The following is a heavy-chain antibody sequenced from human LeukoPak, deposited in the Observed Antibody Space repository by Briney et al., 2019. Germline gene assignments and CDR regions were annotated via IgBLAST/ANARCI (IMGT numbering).Heavy chain of an antibody. V-gene: IGHV3-74*01. D-gene: IGHD5-18*01. CDR3: ARKDSYGSNGIDV. CDR1: GFTFSRYW. J-gene: IGHJ6*02. Sequence: GGSLRLSCAASGFTFSRYWMHWVRQAPGKGLVWVSRIKSDGSSRSYADSVKGRFTISRDNAKSTLYLQMNSLRVEDTAVYYCARKDSYGSNGIDVWGQGTTVTVSS. CDR2: IKSDGSSR.